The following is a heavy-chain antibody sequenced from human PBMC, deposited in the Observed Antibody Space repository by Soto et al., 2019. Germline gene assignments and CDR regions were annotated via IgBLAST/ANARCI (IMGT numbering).Heavy chain of an antibody. V-gene: IGHV4-30-4*01. D-gene: IGHD3-16*01. CDR2: IYYSGST. CDR1: GGSISSGDYY. CDR3: AREDRYYPYNLFDP. Sequence: SETLSLTCTVSGGSISSGDYYWSWIRQPPGKGLEWIGYIYYSGSTYYNPSLKSRVTISVDTSKNQFSLKLSSVTAADTAVYYCAREDRYYPYNLFDPWGQGTLVIVSS. J-gene: IGHJ5*02.